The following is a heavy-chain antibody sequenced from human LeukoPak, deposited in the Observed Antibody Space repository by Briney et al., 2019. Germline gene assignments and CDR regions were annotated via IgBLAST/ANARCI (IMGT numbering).Heavy chain of an antibody. CDR3: ARDRGGSYSAIDY. Sequence: GSLRLSCAASRFTFSSYSLNWVRQAPRKGREWVSFISSASITIYYADSAKWRFTISRENAEKSMYMQMNSLRAAGMAVYYCARDRGGSYSAIDYWGKGTLVTVSS. CDR2: ISSASITI. V-gene: IGHV3-48*04. D-gene: IGHD2-15*01. CDR1: RFTFSSYS. J-gene: IGHJ4*02.